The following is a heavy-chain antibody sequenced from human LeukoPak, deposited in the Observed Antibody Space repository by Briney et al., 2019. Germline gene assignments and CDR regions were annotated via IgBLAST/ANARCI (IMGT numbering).Heavy chain of an antibody. V-gene: IGHV3-30*18. CDR3: AKDPSRIAVAGLIDY. CDR2: ISYDGSNK. Sequence: GRSLRLSRAASGFTFSSYGMHWVRQAPGKGLEWVAVISYDGSNKYYADSVKGRFTISRDNSKNTLYLQMNSLRAEDTAVYYCAKDPSRIAVAGLIDYWGQGTLVTVSS. D-gene: IGHD6-19*01. CDR1: GFTFSSYG. J-gene: IGHJ4*02.